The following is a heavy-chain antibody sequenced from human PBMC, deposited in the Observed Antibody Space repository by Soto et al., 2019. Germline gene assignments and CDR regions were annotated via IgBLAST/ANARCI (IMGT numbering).Heavy chain of an antibody. V-gene: IGHV4-39*01. Sequence: SETLSLTCTVSGGSISSSSYYWVWVRQPPGKGLEWIGSIYYSGTTYYNPSLKSRVTISVDTSKNQFSLELRSVTAADTAVYYCARQSPDYLGSVGWFDPWGQGTLVTVSS. CDR2: IYYSGTT. CDR1: GGSISSSSYY. D-gene: IGHD1-26*01. J-gene: IGHJ5*02. CDR3: ARQSPDYLGSVGWFDP.